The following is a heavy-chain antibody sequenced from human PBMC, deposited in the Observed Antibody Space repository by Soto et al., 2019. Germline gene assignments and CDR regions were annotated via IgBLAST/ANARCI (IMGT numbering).Heavy chain of an antibody. D-gene: IGHD3-10*02. Sequence: EVQVLESGGGLVQPGGSLRLSCAASGFTFSSCAMSWVRQAPGKGLEWVSGIGVSGDDTHYADSVKGRFTITRDKSKNTLYLQMHSLRAEDTAVYYCAKESYLRRTDFDYWGQGTLVTVSS. V-gene: IGHV3-23*01. CDR3: AKESYLRRTDFDY. CDR2: IGVSGDDT. CDR1: GFTFSSCA. J-gene: IGHJ4*02.